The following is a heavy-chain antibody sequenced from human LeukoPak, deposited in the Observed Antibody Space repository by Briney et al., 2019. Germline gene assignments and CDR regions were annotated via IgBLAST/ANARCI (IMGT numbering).Heavy chain of an antibody. V-gene: IGHV4-61*08. CDR2: IYYSGST. J-gene: IGHJ4*02. CDR3: AGANRSYYDFWSGYYTLFDY. D-gene: IGHD3-3*01. Sequence: SQTLSLTCTVSGGSISSGGYYWSWIRQPPGKGLEWIGYIYYSGSTNYNPSLKSRVTISVDTSKNQFSLKLSSVTAADTAVYYCAGANRSYYDFWSGYYTLFDYWGQGTLVTVSS. CDR1: GGSISSGGYY.